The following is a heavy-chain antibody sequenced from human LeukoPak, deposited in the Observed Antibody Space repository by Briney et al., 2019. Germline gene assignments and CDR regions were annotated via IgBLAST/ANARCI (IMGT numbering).Heavy chain of an antibody. V-gene: IGHV1-2*02. CDR1: GYTFTGYY. CDR2: IYPNSSGT. J-gene: IGHJ4*02. D-gene: IGHD3-22*01. CDR3: ARTYDTSGFYVFGY. Sequence: ASVKVSCKASGYTFTGYYMHWVRQAPGQGLEWMGWIYPNSSGTMFAQKFQGRVIMTRDTSISTVYMELTRLKSDDTAVYYCARTYDTSGFYVFGYWGQGTLVTVSS.